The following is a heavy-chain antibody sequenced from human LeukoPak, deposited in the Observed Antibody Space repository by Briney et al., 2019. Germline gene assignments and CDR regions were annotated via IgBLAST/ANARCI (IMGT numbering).Heavy chain of an antibody. D-gene: IGHD3-10*01. Sequence: GGSLRLXCAASGFSGFTFSSQAMSSVRQAPGKGLEWVSAISGSGGTTYYADSVKGRFSISRDNSKNTLYLQMNSLRAEDTAIYYCANKYGSGSYYIGWGQGTLVTVSS. CDR2: ISGSGGTT. CDR3: ANKYGSGSYYIG. V-gene: IGHV3-23*01. CDR1: GFSGFTFSSQA. J-gene: IGHJ4*02.